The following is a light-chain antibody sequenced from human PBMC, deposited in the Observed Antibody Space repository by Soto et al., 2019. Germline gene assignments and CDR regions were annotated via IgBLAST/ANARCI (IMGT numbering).Light chain of an antibody. CDR3: NSFTTSSTWV. J-gene: IGLJ3*02. V-gene: IGLV2-14*01. CDR2: EVS. CDR1: SSDVGVYNY. Sequence: QSALTQPASVSGSPGQSITISCTGTSSDVGVYNYVSWYQQHPGKAPKLLIYEVSNRPSGVSNRFSGSKSANTASLTISGLQADDEADYYCNSFTTSSTWVFGGGTQLTVL.